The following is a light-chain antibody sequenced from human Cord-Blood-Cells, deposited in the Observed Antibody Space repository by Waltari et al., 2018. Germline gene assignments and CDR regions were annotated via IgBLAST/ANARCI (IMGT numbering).Light chain of an antibody. V-gene: IGLV2-14*01. CDR3: SSYTSSSTLV. J-gene: IGLJ1*01. CDR1: SSDVGGYNY. CDR2: AVS. Sequence: QSALTQPASVSGSPGQSITISCTGTSSDVGGYNYVSWYQQHPGKAPKLMIYAVSNRPSGVSNRFSGSKSGKTASLTISGLQAEDEADYCCSSYTSSSTLVFGTGTKVTVL.